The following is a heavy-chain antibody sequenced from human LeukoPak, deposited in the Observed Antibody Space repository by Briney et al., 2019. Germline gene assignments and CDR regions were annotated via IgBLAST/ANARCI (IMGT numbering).Heavy chain of an antibody. D-gene: IGHD1-1*01. CDR2: VPQSGTT. CDR3: ARGRLQLWSYFDF. J-gene: IGHJ4*02. V-gene: IGHV4-59*11. Sequence: PSETLSLTCSVSTGSLSGHYWNWIRQAPGKGLEWIGYVPQSGTTNYNPSLKSRVTISADTSRNRFSLNLKPVTAADTAVYFCARGRLQLWSYFDFWGQGSLVSVSS. CDR1: TGSLSGHY.